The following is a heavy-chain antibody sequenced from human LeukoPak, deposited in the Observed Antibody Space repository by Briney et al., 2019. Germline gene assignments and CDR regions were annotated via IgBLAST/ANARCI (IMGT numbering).Heavy chain of an antibody. J-gene: IGHJ4*02. Sequence: SLRLAWSPAAPTFITFTTISVRPPPGEGLGWVSSIYPSGSEIQYADSVRGRFTLSRDNSKSPLSLQMNSLRADDTAIYYCATYRQVLLPFESWGQGTLVTVST. D-gene: IGHD2-8*02. CDR3: ATYRQVLLPFES. V-gene: IGHV3-23*05. CDR2: IYPSGSEI. CDR1: APTFITFT.